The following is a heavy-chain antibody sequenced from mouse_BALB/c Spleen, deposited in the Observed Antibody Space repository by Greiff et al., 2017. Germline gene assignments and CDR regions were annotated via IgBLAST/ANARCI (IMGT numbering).Heavy chain of an antibody. V-gene: IGHV1-14*01. D-gene: IGHD1-1*01. Sequence: VQLQQSGPELVKPGASVKMSCKASGYTFTSYVMHWVKQKPGQGLEWIGYINPYNDGTKYNEKFNGKATLTSDKSSSTAYIELSSLTSEDTAVYYGARRIYYDSSPYAMDYWGQGTSVTVSS. CDR3: ARRIYYDSSPYAMDY. CDR2: INPYNDGT. J-gene: IGHJ4*01. CDR1: GYTFTSYV.